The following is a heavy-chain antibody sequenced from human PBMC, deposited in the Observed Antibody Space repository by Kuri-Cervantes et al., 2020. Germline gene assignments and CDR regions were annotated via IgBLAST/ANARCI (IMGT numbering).Heavy chain of an antibody. V-gene: IGHV3-30*07. CDR2: ISYDGSNK. CDR1: GFTFSSYA. Sequence: GGSLRLSCAASGFTFSSYAMHWVRQAPGKGLEWVAVISYDGSNKYYADSVKGRFTISRDNSKNTLYLQMSSLRAEDTALYYCAKEKGGWYYWGQGTLVTVSS. D-gene: IGHD6-19*01. J-gene: IGHJ4*02. CDR3: AKEKGGWYY.